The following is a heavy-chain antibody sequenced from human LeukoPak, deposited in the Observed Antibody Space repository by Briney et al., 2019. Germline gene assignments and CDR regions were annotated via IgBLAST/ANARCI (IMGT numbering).Heavy chain of an antibody. D-gene: IGHD3-3*02. CDR1: GFTFSDAW. Sequence: PGGSLRLSCAASGFTFSDAWMSWVRQAPGKGLEWVGRIKSKTDGGTTDYAAPVKGRFTISRDDSKNTLYLQMNSLKTEDTAVYYCTTEGHFWSGSYYFDYWGQGTLVTVSS. CDR2: IKSKTDGGTT. V-gene: IGHV3-15*01. CDR3: TTEGHFWSGSYYFDY. J-gene: IGHJ4*02.